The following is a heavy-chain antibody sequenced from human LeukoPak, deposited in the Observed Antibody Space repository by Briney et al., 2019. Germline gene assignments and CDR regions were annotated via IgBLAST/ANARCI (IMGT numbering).Heavy chain of an antibody. Sequence: GSLRLSCAASGFTFSSYEMNWVRQAPGKGLEWVSYISSSGSTIYYADSVKGRFTISRDNAKNSLSLQMNSLRAEDTAVYYCARDWSGDGYNSGFDYWGQGTLVTVSS. J-gene: IGHJ4*02. D-gene: IGHD5-24*01. CDR1: GFTFSSYE. V-gene: IGHV3-48*03. CDR3: ARDWSGDGYNSGFDY. CDR2: ISSSGSTI.